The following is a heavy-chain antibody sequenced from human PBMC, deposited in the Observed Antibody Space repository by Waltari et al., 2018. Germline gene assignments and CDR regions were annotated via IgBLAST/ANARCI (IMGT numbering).Heavy chain of an antibody. J-gene: IGHJ4*02. CDR1: GFTFSSYA. Sequence: EVQLLESGGGLVQPGGSLRLSCAASGFTFSSYAMSWVRQAPGKGLEWVSAISGSGGSTYFADSGKGRFTISRDNSKNTLYLQMNSLRAEDTAVYYCAKDGAHSSGWCGMGYWGQGTLVTVSS. CDR3: AKDGAHSSGWCGMGY. V-gene: IGHV3-23*01. D-gene: IGHD6-19*01. CDR2: ISGSGGST.